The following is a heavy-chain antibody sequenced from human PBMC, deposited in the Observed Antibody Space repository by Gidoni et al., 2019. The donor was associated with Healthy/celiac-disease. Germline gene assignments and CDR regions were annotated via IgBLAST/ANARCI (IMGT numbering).Heavy chain of an antibody. CDR2: IYTRGRT. Sequence: QVQLQESGPGLVKPSQTLSLTCTVSGVSISSGSYYWSWIPQPAGKDLEWIGRIYTRGRTNYNPSHKSRVTIAVDTYKNQFSLKLISGTAADTAVYYCARDRGGATGGDWFDPWGQGTLVTVSS. V-gene: IGHV4-61*02. CDR3: ARDRGGATGGDWFDP. J-gene: IGHJ5*02. D-gene: IGHD1-26*01. CDR1: GVSISSGSYY.